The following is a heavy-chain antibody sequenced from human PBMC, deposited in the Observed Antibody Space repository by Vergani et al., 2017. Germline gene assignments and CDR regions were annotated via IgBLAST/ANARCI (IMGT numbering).Heavy chain of an antibody. CDR1: GGSISSYY. Sequence: QVQLQESGPGLVKPSETLSLTCTVSGGSISSYYWSWIRQPPGKGLEWIGYIYSSGSTNYNPSLKSRVTISVDTSKNQFSLKLSSVTAADPAVYYCARGTSIAARPDDFDYWGQGTLVTVSS. CDR2: IYSSGST. D-gene: IGHD6-6*01. CDR3: ARGTSIAARPDDFDY. J-gene: IGHJ4*02. V-gene: IGHV4-59*01.